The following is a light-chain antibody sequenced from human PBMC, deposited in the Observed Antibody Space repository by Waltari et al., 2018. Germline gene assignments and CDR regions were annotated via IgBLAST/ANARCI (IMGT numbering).Light chain of an antibody. CDR2: KAS. CDR1: QSISSW. Sequence: DIQMTQSPSTLSASVGDRVTITCRASQSISSWLAWYQQKPGKVPKLLIHKASSLASGVPSRFSGSGSGTEFTLTISSLQPDDFATYYCQQYNSYSGTCGQGTKVEIK. J-gene: IGKJ2*01. CDR3: QQYNSYSGT. V-gene: IGKV1-5*03.